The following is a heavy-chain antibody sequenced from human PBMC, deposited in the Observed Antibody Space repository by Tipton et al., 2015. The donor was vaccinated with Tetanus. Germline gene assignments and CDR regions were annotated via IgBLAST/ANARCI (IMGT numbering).Heavy chain of an antibody. J-gene: IGHJ5*02. Sequence: TLSLTCTVSGGSISSGGYYWSWIRQHPGKGLEWIGYIYYSGSTYYNPSLKSRLTISVDTSKNQFSLKLSSVTAADTAVYYCARDQGGGRVARLNWFGPWGQGTLVTVSS. CDR1: GGSISSGGYY. CDR2: IYYSGST. CDR3: ARDQGGGRVARLNWFGP. D-gene: IGHD3-16*01. V-gene: IGHV4-31*03.